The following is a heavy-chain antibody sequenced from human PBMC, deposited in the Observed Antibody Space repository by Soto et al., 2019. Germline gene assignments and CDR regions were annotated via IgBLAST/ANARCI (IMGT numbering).Heavy chain of an antibody. CDR1: GGSFSGYY. CDR3: GILGYCSGGSCPEENYAFDI. CDR2: INHSGST. Sequence: SETLSLTCAVYGGSFSGYYWSWIRQPPGKGLEWIGEINHSGSTNYNPSLKSRVTISVDTSKNQFSLKLSSVTAADTAVYYCGILGYCSGGSCPEENYAFDIWGQGTMVTVSS. D-gene: IGHD2-15*01. V-gene: IGHV4-34*01. J-gene: IGHJ3*02.